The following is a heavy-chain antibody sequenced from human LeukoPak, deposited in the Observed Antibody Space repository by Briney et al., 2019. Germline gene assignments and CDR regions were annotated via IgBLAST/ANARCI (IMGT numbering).Heavy chain of an antibody. D-gene: IGHD2-21*01. CDR1: GGTFSSYA. V-gene: IGHV1-69*13. J-gene: IGHJ4*02. Sequence: APVKVSCKASGGTFSSYAISWVRQAPGQGLEWMGGIIPIFGTANYAQKFQGRVTITADESTSTAYMELSSLRSEDTAVYYCARALGGGDCYSYWGQGTLVTVSS. CDR2: IIPIFGTA. CDR3: ARALGGGDCYSY.